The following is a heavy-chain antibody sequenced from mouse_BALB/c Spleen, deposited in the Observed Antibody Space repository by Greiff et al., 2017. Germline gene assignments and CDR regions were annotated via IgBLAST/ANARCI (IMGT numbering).Heavy chain of an antibody. Sequence: EVKLMESGGGLVQPGGSLKLSCAASGFDFSRYWMSWVRQAPGKGLEWIGEINPDSSTINYTPSLKDKFIISRDNAKNTLYLQMSKVRSEDTALYYCARPRVRHAMDYWGQGTSVTVSS. V-gene: IGHV4-1*02. CDR1: GFDFSRYW. J-gene: IGHJ4*01. CDR2: INPDSSTI. CDR3: ARPRVRHAMDY.